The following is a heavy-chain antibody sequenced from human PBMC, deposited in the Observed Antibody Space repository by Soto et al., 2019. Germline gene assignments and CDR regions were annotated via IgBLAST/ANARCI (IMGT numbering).Heavy chain of an antibody. V-gene: IGHV3-30*18. CDR3: AKAQLYYGAPGDCFDP. CDR1: GGTCGGYG. J-gene: IGHJ5*02. D-gene: IGHD3-10*01. Sequence: VVFLRVSWAASGGTCGGYGVSWVRKAPGKGLEWMATITYDGSVRYDGDFVKGRFTISRDNSKNTLYLQMNSLRSEDTAVYYCAKAQLYYGAPGDCFDPWRQRTLVTVSS. CDR2: ITYDGSVR.